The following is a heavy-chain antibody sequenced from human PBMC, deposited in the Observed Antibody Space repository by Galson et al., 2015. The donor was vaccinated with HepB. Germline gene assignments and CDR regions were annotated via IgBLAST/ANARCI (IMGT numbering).Heavy chain of an antibody. Sequence: SVKVSCKASGGTFSSYAISWVRQAPGQGLEWMGGIIPIFGTANYAQKFQGRVMITADESTSTAYMELSSLRSEDTAVYYCAREGPDYSNPRADYYYYYMDVWGKGTTVTVSS. CDR1: GGTFSSYA. CDR3: AREGPDYSNPRADYYYYYMDV. V-gene: IGHV1-69*13. J-gene: IGHJ6*03. D-gene: IGHD4-11*01. CDR2: IIPIFGTA.